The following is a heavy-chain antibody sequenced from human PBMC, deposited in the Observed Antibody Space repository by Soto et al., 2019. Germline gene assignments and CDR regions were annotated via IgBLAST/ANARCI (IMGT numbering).Heavy chain of an antibody. CDR1: GGTFSSYA. J-gene: IGHJ4*02. V-gene: IGHV1-69*01. CDR3: ARGVGASVVTASPWYYFDY. D-gene: IGHD2-21*02. CDR2: IIPIFGTA. Sequence: QVQLVQSGAEVKKPGSSVKVSCKASGGTFSSYAISWVRQAPGQGLEWMGGIIPIFGTANYAQKFQGRVTITADESTSTAYMELSSLRSEDTAVYYCARGVGASVVTASPWYYFDYWGQGTLVTVSS.